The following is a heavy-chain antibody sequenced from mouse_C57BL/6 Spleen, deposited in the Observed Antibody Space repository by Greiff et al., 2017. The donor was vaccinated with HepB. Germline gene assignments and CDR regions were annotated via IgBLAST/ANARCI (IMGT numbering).Heavy chain of an antibody. CDR1: GYSITSGYY. CDR3: AREDGYFDV. Sequence: DVQLQESGPGLVKPSQSLSLTCSVPGYSITSGYYWNWIRQFPGNKLEWMGYISYDGSNNYNPSLKNRISITRDTSKNQFFLKLNSVTTEDTATYYCAREDGYFDVWGTGTTVTVSS. J-gene: IGHJ1*03. V-gene: IGHV3-6*01. CDR2: ISYDGSN.